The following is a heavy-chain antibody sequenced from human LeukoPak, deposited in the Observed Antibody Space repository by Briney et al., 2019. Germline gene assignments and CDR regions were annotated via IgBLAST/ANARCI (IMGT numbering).Heavy chain of an antibody. D-gene: IGHD1-26*01. V-gene: IGHV4-59*08. CDR2: IYYSGST. CDR1: GGSISGYY. CDR3: ARHPGMRYSGSYVDY. J-gene: IGHJ4*02. Sequence: SETLSLTCTVSGGSISGYYWSWIRQPPGKGLEWIGYIYYSGSTNYSPSLKSQVTISVDTSKNQFSLKLSSVTAADTAVYYCARHPGMRYSGSYVDYWGQGTLVTVSS.